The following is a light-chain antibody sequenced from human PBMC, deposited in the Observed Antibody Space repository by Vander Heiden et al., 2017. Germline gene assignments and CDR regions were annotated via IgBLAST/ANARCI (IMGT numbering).Light chain of an antibody. V-gene: IGKV3-11*01. CDR2: DAS. J-gene: IGKJ4*01. CDR1: QSISSY. Sequence: EIVLTQSPATLALSPGERATLSGRARQSISSYLASYHQQPRQAPRLLLYDASKRASGIPARFSGSGSGTAFTLTISSLEPEDFAVYYCQQGFNWPPTFGGGARLEIK. CDR3: QQGFNWPPT.